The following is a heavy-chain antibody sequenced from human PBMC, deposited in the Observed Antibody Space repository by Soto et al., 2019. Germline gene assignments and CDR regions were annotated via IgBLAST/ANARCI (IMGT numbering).Heavy chain of an antibody. V-gene: IGHV3-23*01. D-gene: IGHD3-9*01. CDR3: AKDQPIYDILTGFDY. CDR2: ISGSGGST. Sequence: PGGSLRLSCAASGFPFSIYAMSWVRQAPGKGLEWVSAISGSGGSTYYADSVKGRFTISRDNSKNTLYLQMNSLRAEDTAVYYCAKDQPIYDILTGFDYGGQGTLVTVSS. J-gene: IGHJ4*02. CDR1: GFPFSIYA.